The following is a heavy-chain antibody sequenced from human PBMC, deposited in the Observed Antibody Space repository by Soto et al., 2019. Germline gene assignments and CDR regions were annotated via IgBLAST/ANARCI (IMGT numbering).Heavy chain of an antibody. CDR1: GGTFSSYA. D-gene: IGHD3-10*01. CDR2: IIPIFGTA. Sequence: SVKVSCKASGGTFSSYAISWVRQAPGQGLEWMGGIIPIFGTANYAQKFQGRVTITADESTSTAYMELSSLRSEDTAVYYCAVAYYYGSGSWGDAFDIWGQGTMVT. CDR3: AVAYYYGSGSWGDAFDI. V-gene: IGHV1-69*13. J-gene: IGHJ3*02.